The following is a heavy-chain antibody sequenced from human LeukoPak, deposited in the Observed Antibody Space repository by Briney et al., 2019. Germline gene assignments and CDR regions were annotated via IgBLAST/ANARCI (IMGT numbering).Heavy chain of an antibody. D-gene: IGHD2-21*02. CDR3: ARDTAFSFDY. V-gene: IGHV3-48*01. Sequence: LPGGSLRLSCAASGFTFSRISMNWVRQAPGKRLEWVSYISGSSGNIHYADSVKGRFTISRDNAKNSLYLQMNSLRAEDTAVYYCARDTAFSFDYWGQGNLVTVSS. CDR1: GFTFSRIS. J-gene: IGHJ4*02. CDR2: ISGSSGNI.